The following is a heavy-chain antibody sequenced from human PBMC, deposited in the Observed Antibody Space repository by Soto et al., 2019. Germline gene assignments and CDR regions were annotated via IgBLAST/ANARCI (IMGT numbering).Heavy chain of an antibody. Sequence: PGGSLNLSSAASRFTVSSYDMHWVRQATGKGLEWVSAIGTAGDTYYPGSVKGRFTISRENAKNSLYLQMNSLRAGDTAVYYCARDLYSNYGYYYGMDVWGQGTTVTVSS. V-gene: IGHV3-13*04. J-gene: IGHJ6*02. CDR3: ARDLYSNYGYYYGMDV. CDR1: RFTVSSYD. CDR2: IGTAGDT. D-gene: IGHD4-4*01.